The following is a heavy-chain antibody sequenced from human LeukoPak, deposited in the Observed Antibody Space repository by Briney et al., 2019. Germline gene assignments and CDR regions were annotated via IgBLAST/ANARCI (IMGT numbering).Heavy chain of an antibody. CDR1: GYSISSGYY. D-gene: IGHD3-3*01. V-gene: IGHV4-38-2*02. CDR2: IYHSGST. CDR3: ARRFSGWSFDY. Sequence: SSETLSLTCTISGYSISSGYYWGWIRQPPGKGLEWIGSIYHSGSTYYNPSLKSRVTFSVDTSKNQFSLKLSSVTAADTAVYYCARRFSGWSFDYWGQGTLVTVSS. J-gene: IGHJ4*02.